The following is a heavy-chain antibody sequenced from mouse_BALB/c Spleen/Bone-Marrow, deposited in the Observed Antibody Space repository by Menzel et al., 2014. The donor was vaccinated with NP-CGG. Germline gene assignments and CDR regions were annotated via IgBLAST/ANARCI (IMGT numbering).Heavy chain of an antibody. J-gene: IGHJ3*01. Sequence: VQLQQSGAELVKPGASVKLSCKASGYTFTSYYMHWVKQRPGQGLEWIGGINPSNGGTNFNEKFKSKATLTVDKSSSTAYMQLSSLTSEDSAVYHCTRGDDYDEEFAYWGQGTLVTVSA. D-gene: IGHD2-4*01. CDR2: INPSNGGT. CDR3: TRGDDYDEEFAY. CDR1: GYTFTSYY. V-gene: IGHV1S81*02.